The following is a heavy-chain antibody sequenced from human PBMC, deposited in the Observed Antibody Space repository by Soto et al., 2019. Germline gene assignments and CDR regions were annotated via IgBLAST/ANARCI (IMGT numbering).Heavy chain of an antibody. Sequence: SVKVSCKASGGTFSSYAISWVRQAPGQGLEWMGGIIPIFGTANYAQKFQGRVTITADESTSTAYMELSSLRSEDTAVYYCARDQGDCSGGSCYPRSFDPWGQATRVTLSS. V-gene: IGHV1-69*13. CDR2: IIPIFGTA. D-gene: IGHD2-15*01. CDR3: ARDQGDCSGGSCYPRSFDP. CDR1: GGTFSSYA. J-gene: IGHJ5*02.